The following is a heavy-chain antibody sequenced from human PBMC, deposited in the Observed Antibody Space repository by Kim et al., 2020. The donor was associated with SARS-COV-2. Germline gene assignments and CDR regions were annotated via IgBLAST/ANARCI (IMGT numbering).Heavy chain of an antibody. CDR3: ARVRPLYSGSYYYGMDV. CDR2: IYYSGST. CDR1: GGSISTYY. Sequence: SETLSLTCTVSGGSISTYYWSWIPQPPGKGLEWIGYIYYSGSTNYNPSLKSRVTISVDTSNNKFSLKLSSVTAADTAVYYCARVRPLYSGSYYYGMDVWGQGTTVTVSS. J-gene: IGHJ6*02. V-gene: IGHV4-59*01. D-gene: IGHD1-26*01.